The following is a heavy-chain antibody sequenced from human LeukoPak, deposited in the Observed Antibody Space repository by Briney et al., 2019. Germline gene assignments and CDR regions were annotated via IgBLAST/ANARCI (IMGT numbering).Heavy chain of an antibody. V-gene: IGHV3-23*01. J-gene: IGHJ4*02. CDR3: AKDICWYSTYCNDHFDY. CDR2: ISGSGGST. Sequence: GGSLRLSCAASGFTFSSYAMSWVRQAPGKGLEWVSAISGSGGSTYYADSVKGRFTISRDNSKNTLYLQMNSLRAEDTAVYYCAKDICWYSTYCNDHFDYWGQGTLVTVSS. CDR1: GFTFSSYA. D-gene: IGHD6-13*01.